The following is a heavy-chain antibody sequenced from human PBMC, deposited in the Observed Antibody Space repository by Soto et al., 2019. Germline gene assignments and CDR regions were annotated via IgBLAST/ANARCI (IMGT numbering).Heavy chain of an antibody. V-gene: IGHV1-18*01. J-gene: IGHJ4*02. D-gene: IGHD3-22*01. Sequence: ASVKVSCRASGYTFTSYGISWVRQAPGQGLEWMGWISAYNGNTNYAQKLQGRVTMTTDTSTSTAYMELRSLRSDDTAVYYCARAPTRSYYYDSSGYYYDYWGQGTLVTVSS. CDR1: GYTFTSYG. CDR3: ARAPTRSYYYDSSGYYYDY. CDR2: ISAYNGNT.